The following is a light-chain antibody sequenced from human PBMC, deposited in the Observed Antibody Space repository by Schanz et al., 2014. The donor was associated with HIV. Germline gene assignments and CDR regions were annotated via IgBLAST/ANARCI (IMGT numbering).Light chain of an antibody. V-gene: IGKV1-5*01. J-gene: IGKJ1*01. CDR2: GAS. CDR3: QQYAVSSWT. CDR1: QSISPW. Sequence: IQMTQSPATLSASVGDRVTITCRASQSISPWLAWFQHKPGKAPNLLIYGASSLQSGVPSRFSGSGSGTDFTLTISSLQPDDFATYYCQQYAVSSWTFGLGTRVESK.